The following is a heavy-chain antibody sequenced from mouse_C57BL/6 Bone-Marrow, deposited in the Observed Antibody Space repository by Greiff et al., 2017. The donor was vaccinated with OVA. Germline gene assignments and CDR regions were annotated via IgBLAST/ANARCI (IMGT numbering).Heavy chain of an antibody. J-gene: IGHJ2*01. D-gene: IGHD2-10*02. V-gene: IGHV1-59*01. CDR3: EREGYG. CDR2: IDPSDSYT. CDR1: GYTFTSYW. Sequence: QVQLQQPGAELVRPGTSVKLSCKASGYTFTSYWMHWVKQRPGQGLEWIGVIDPSDSYTNYNQKFKGKATLTVDASSSTAYMQLSSLTSEDSAVYCCEREGYGWGQGTTLTVSS.